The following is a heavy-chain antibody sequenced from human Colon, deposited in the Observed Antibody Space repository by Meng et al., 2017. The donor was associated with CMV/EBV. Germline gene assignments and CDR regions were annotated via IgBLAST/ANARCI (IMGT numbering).Heavy chain of an antibody. Sequence: ASVKVSCKASGYTFTSYGISWVRQAPGQGREWMGWISAYNGNTNYAQKLQGRVTMSTDTSTSTAYMELRSLRSDDTAVYYCARDRLRYYYYYGMDVWGQGTTVTVSS. CDR1: GYTFTSYG. V-gene: IGHV1-18*01. J-gene: IGHJ6*02. CDR3: ARDRLRYYYYYGMDV. CDR2: ISAYNGNT.